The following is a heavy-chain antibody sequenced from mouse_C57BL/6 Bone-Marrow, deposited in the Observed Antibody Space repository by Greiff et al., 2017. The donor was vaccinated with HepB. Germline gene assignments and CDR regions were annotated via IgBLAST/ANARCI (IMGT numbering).Heavy chain of an antibody. J-gene: IGHJ2*01. CDR1: GYTFTDYY. CDR2: INPYNGGT. CDR3: AGQYPIYPENFDY. Sequence: EVQLQQSGPVLVKPGASVKMSCKASGYTFTDYYMNWVKQSHGKSLEWIGVINPYNGGTSYNQKFKGKATLTVDKSSSTAYMELNSLTSEDSAVYYCAGQYPIYPENFDYWGQGTTLTVSS. D-gene: IGHD5-1*01. V-gene: IGHV1-19*01.